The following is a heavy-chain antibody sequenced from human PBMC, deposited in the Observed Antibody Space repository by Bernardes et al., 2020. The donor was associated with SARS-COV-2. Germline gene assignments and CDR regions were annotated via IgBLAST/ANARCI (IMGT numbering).Heavy chain of an antibody. V-gene: IGHV4-38-2*01. CDR1: GYSISSGYY. D-gene: IGHD1-26*01. CDR2: IYHSGST. J-gene: IGHJ1*01. CDR3: ARPFPSRGNYLD. Sequence: SETLSLTCAVSGYSISSGYYWGWIRQPPGKGLEWIGSIYHSGSTYYNPSLKSRVTISVDTSKNQFSLKLSSVTAADTAVYYCARPFPSRGNYLDWGQGTLVTVSS.